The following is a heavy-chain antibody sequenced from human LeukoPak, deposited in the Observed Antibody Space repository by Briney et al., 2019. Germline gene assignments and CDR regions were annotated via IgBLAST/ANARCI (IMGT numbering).Heavy chain of an antibody. CDR2: ISPDGKYI. CDR1: GIHISNNG. CDR3: VKRFVESIVSDH. Sequence: GSLKPPLSTSGIHISNNGITGVRPASGKGLGVVSTISPDGKYIYYADSLRGRFTMSRDNSKNTLHLQMNSLRVEDTAIYYCVKRFVESIVSDHWGQGTLVTVSS. D-gene: IGHD2-15*01. J-gene: IGHJ5*02. V-gene: IGHV3-23*01.